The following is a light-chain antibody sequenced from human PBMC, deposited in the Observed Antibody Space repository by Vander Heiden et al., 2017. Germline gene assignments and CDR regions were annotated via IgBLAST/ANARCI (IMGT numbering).Light chain of an antibody. V-gene: IGKV1-5*03. J-gene: IGKJ2*01. CDR3: QQYNSYPAT. Sequence: DIQMTQSPSTLSASVGDRVTITCRASQSISSWLAWYQQKPGKAPNLLIYKASSLESGVPSRFSGSGSGTEFTLTISSLQPDDFATYYCQQYNSYPATFGQGTKLEIK. CDR1: QSISSW. CDR2: KAS.